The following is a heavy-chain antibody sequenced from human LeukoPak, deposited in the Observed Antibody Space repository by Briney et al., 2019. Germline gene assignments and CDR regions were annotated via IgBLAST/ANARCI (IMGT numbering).Heavy chain of an antibody. CDR2: IYYSGST. CDR1: GYSISSGYY. D-gene: IGHD2-2*02. V-gene: IGHV4-38-2*01. CDR3: ARGDYCSSTSCYNGYFQH. Sequence: SETLSLTCAVSGYSISSGYYWGWIRQPPGKGLEWIGYIYYSGSTYYNPSLKSRVTISVDTSKNQFSLKLSSVTAADTAVYYCARGDYCSSTSCYNGYFQHWGQGTLVTVSS. J-gene: IGHJ1*01.